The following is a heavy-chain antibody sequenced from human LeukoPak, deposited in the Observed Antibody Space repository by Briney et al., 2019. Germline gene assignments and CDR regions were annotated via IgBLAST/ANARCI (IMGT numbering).Heavy chain of an antibody. V-gene: IGHV3-33*01. D-gene: IGHD2-15*01. CDR1: GFTFSSYG. J-gene: IGHJ4*02. CDR2: IWYDGSNK. CDR3: ASSVVVAAHALGY. Sequence: GGSLRLSCAASGFTFSSYGMHWVGQAPAKGLDGVAVIWYDGSNKYYADSVKGRFTISRDNSKNTLYLQMNSLRAEDTAVYYCASSVVVAAHALGYWGQGTLVTVSS.